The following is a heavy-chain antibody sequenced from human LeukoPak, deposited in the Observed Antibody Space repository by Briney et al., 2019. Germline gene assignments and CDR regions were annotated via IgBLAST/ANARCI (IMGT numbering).Heavy chain of an antibody. CDR3: ARDLGIAAAAGNWFDP. CDR1: GGSISSYY. CDR2: IYYSGST. V-gene: IGHV4-59*01. Sequence: SETLSLTCTVSGGSISSYYWSWIRQPPGKGLEWIGHIYYSGSTNYNPSLKSRVTISVDTSKNQFSLKLSSVTAADTAVYYCARDLGIAAAAGNWFDPWGQGTLVTVSS. J-gene: IGHJ5*02. D-gene: IGHD6-13*01.